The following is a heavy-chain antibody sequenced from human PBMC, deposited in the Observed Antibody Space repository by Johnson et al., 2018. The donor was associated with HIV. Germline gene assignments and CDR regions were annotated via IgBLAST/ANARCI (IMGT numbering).Heavy chain of an antibody. CDR1: GFTFSSYA. V-gene: IGHV3-23*04. CDR3: ARDLTYYNFWSGYWGDAFDI. J-gene: IGHJ3*02. Sequence: EVQLVESGGGLVQPGGSLRLSCAASGFTFSSYAMSWVRQAPGKGLEWVSAISGSGGSTYYADSVKGRFTISRDNSKNTLYLQMNSLRAEDTAVYYCARDLTYYNFWSGYWGDAFDIWGQGTMVTVSS. CDR2: ISGSGGST. D-gene: IGHD3-3*01.